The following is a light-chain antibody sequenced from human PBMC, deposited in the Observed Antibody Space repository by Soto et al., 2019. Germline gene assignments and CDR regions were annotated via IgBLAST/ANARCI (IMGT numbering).Light chain of an antibody. CDR1: RSDIGSYNN. CDR3: FSYAGSSIWV. V-gene: IGLV2-23*02. CDR2: GVT. Sequence: QSVLTQPASVSGFPGQSITISCTGTRSDIGSYNNVAWYQKHPGKAPRVMIFGVTKRPSGISNRFFGSKSGSTASLTISGLQAEDEADYFCFSYAGSSIWVFGGGTKVTVL. J-gene: IGLJ3*02.